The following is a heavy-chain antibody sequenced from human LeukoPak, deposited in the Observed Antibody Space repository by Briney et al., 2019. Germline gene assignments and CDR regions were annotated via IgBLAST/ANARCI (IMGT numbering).Heavy chain of an antibody. CDR3: AKGLPPVVVAANYLFDY. V-gene: IGHV3-30*18. J-gene: IGHJ4*02. CDR2: KSYDGSNK. D-gene: IGHD2-15*01. Sequence: GGSLRLPCAASGFPFSLYGKHWPRQAPGKGREWVDAKSYDGSNKYYADSVKGRFTISRDNSKNTLYLQMKSLSAEDTAVSYCAKGLPPVVVAANYLFDYWGQGTLVTVSS. CDR1: GFPFSLYG.